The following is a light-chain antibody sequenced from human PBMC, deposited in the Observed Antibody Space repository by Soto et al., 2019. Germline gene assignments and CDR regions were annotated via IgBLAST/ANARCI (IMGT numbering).Light chain of an antibody. J-gene: IGLJ1*01. V-gene: IGLV2-14*01. CDR2: DVS. CDR1: SGYVGGYNY. Sequence: QSVLTQPASVSGSPGQSVTISCSGTSGYVGGYNYVSWYQQHPGKAPKLMIYDVSNRPSGVSNRFSGSKSGNTASLTISGLQAEDEADYYCSSYTSSSTLYVFGTGTKVTVL. CDR3: SSYTSSSTLYV.